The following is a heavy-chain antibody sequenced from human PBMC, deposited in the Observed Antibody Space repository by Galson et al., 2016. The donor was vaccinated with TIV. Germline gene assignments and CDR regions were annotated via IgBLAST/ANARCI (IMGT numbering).Heavy chain of an antibody. CDR2: INPVFGIP. J-gene: IGHJ6*03. CDR3: ARGKERVINYYYYMDV. V-gene: IGHV1-69*13. CDR1: GGTFSSYG. Sequence: SVKVSCKASGGTFSSYGISWVRQAPGQGLEWMGGINPVFGIPNYAQKFQGRVTITADESTSTAYMELTSLRSEDTAVYYCARGKERVINYYYYMDVWGKGTTVIVSS. D-gene: IGHD3-3*01.